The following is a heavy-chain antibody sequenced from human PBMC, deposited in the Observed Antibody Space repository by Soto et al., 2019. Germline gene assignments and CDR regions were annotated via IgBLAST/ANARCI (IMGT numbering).Heavy chain of an antibody. CDR1: GGSISSGGYS. CDR3: ARVFRLLRIDP. CDR2: IYHSGST. D-gene: IGHD1-26*01. J-gene: IGHJ5*02. Sequence: QLQLPASGSGLVKPSQTLSLTCAVSGGSISSGGYSWSWIRQPPGKGLAWIGYIYHSGSTYYNPSLKSRVTISVDRSKNQFSLKLSSVTAADTAVYYCARVFRLLRIDPWGQGTLVTVSS. V-gene: IGHV4-30-2*01.